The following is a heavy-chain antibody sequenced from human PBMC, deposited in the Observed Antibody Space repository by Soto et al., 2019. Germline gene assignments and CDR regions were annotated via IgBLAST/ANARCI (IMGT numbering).Heavy chain of an antibody. V-gene: IGHV4-39*01. Sequence: SETLSLTCTVSGGSITSSGYYWGWIRQPPGKGLEWIGSMYYSGSGSTYYNPSLQSRATISVDSSKNQFSLKVSSVTAADTAVYSCARSIVVPAANFDVWGQGILVTVSS. D-gene: IGHD2-2*01. CDR2: MYYSGSGST. J-gene: IGHJ4*02. CDR3: ARSIVVPAANFDV. CDR1: GGSITSSGYY.